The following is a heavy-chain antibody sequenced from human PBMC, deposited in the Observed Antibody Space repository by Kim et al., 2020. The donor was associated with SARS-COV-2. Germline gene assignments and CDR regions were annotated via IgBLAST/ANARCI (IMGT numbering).Heavy chain of an antibody. CDR3: AGDRGSSWYFYFDY. J-gene: IGHJ4*02. V-gene: IGHV1-3*01. Sequence: SQKFQGRVTITRETSASTAYMELSSLRSEDTAVYYCAGDRGSSWYFYFDYWGQGTLVTVSS. D-gene: IGHD6-13*01.